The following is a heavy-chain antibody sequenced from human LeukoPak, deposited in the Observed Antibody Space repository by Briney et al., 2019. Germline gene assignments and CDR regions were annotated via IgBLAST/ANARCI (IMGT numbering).Heavy chain of an antibody. CDR3: ARVGYGSGSYFSFDP. Sequence: SETLSLTCAVYGGCFSGYYWSWIRQPPGKGLEWIGEINHSGSTNYNPSLKSRVTISVDTSKNQFSLKLSSVTAADTAVYYCARVGYGSGSYFSFDPWGQGTLVTVSS. V-gene: IGHV4-34*01. J-gene: IGHJ5*02. CDR1: GGCFSGYY. CDR2: INHSGST. D-gene: IGHD3-10*01.